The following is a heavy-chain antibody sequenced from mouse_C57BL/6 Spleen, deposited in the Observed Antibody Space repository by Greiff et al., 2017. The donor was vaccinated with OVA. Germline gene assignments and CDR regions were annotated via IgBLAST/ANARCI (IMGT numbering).Heavy chain of an antibody. CDR1: GFTFSDYG. J-gene: IGHJ4*01. Sequence: EVHLVESGGGLVKPGGSLKLSCAASGFTFSDYGMHWVRQAPEKGLEWVAYISSGSSTIYYADTVKGRFTISRDNAKNTLFLQMTSLRSEDTAMYYCARNGGAMDYWGQGTSVTVSS. CDR2: ISSGSSTI. V-gene: IGHV5-17*01. CDR3: ARNGGAMDY.